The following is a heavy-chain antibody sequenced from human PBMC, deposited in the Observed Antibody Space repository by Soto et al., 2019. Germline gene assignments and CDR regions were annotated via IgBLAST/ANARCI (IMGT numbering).Heavy chain of an antibody. Sequence: GESLKISCAASGFTFSSYAMSWVRQAPGKGLEWVSAISGSGGSSYYADSVKGRFTISRDNSKNTLYLQMNSLSAEDTAIYYCAKVAWFSSAAAGTFDYWGHGSLVTVSS. D-gene: IGHD6-13*01. J-gene: IGHJ4*01. V-gene: IGHV3-23*01. CDR1: GFTFSSYA. CDR3: AKVAWFSSAAAGTFDY. CDR2: ISGSGGSS.